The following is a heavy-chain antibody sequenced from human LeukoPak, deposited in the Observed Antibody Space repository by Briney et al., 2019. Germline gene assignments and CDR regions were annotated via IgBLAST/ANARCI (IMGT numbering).Heavy chain of an antibody. CDR2: IYYSGST. V-gene: IGHV4-30-4*08. CDR1: GSSISSGDYY. D-gene: IGHD2-2*01. J-gene: IGHJ6*03. Sequence: SQTLSLTCTVSGSSISSGDYYWSWIRQPPGKGLEWIGYIYYSGSTYYNPSLKSRVTISVDTSKNQFSLKLSSVTAADTAVYYCARGTFHQPHMDVWGKGTTVTVSS. CDR3: ARGTFHQPHMDV.